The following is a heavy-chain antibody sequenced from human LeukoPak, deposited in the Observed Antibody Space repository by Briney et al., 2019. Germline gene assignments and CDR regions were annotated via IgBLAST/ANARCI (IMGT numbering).Heavy chain of an antibody. J-gene: IGHJ3*02. D-gene: IGHD3-22*01. CDR1: GGSFSGYY. Sequence: SESLSLTWAVYGGSFSGYYWSWMRQPPGKGLEWIGEINHSGSTNYNPSLKSRVTISVDTSKNQFSLKLSSVTAADTAVYYCVKTSSISSGHAFDIWGQGTMVTVSS. CDR3: VKTSSISSGHAFDI. CDR2: INHSGST. V-gene: IGHV4-34*01.